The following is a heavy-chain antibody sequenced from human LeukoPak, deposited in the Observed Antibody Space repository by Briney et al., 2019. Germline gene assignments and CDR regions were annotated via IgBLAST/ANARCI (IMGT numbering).Heavy chain of an antibody. CDR2: IGGSGDTT. V-gene: IGHV3-23*01. CDR3: AKSSYYDSSGYYREYYFDY. Sequence: GGSLRLSCAASGFTFSSYAMSWVRQAPGKGLEWVSSIGGSGDTTYYADSVNGRFTISRDNSKNTLYLQMNSLRAEDTAVYYCAKSSYYDSSGYYREYYFDYWGQGTLVTVSS. CDR1: GFTFSSYA. D-gene: IGHD3-22*01. J-gene: IGHJ4*02.